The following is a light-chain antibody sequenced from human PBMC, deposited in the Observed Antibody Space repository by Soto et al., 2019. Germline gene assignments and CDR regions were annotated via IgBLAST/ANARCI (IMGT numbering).Light chain of an antibody. Sequence: QSALTQPASVSGSPGQSITISCTGTSSDVGGYNYVSWYRQHPGKAPNLMISEVNNRPSGVANRFSGSKSGNTASLTISGRQAEEEADDYCSSLIGGDSRLVFGGGTKLTVL. CDR2: EVN. CDR1: SSDVGGYNY. V-gene: IGLV2-14*01. J-gene: IGLJ3*02. CDR3: SSLIGGDSRLV.